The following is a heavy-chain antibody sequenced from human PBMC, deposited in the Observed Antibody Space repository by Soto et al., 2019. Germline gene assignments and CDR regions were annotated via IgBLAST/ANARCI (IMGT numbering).Heavy chain of an antibody. J-gene: IGHJ5*02. CDR1: GYAFTRYD. Sequence: ASVKVSCKASGYAFTRYDINWVRQATGQGLEWMGWMNPNSGNTNYAQKLQGRVTMTTDTSTSTAYMELRSLRSDGTAVYYCARVWITGTTVSWFDPWGQGTLVTVSS. CDR3: ARVWITGTTVSWFDP. CDR2: MNPNSGNT. D-gene: IGHD1-7*01. V-gene: IGHV1-18*01.